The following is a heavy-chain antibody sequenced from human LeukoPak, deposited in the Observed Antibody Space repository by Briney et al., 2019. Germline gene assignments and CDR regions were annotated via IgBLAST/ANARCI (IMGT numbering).Heavy chain of an antibody. CDR2: ISSSGSGGNT. D-gene: IGHD1-26*01. Sequence: GGSLRLSCTASGVTLSSYAMSWARQAPGKGLEWVSGISSSGSGGNTYYADSVKGRFTISRDSSKNTLFLHMNTLRAEDTAIYYCAEDRTVGASYWYFDLWGRGTLVTVSS. CDR1: GVTLSSYA. V-gene: IGHV3-23*01. CDR3: AEDRTVGASYWYFDL. J-gene: IGHJ2*01.